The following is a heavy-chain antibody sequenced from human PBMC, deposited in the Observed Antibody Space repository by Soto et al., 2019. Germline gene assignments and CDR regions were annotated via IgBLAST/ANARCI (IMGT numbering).Heavy chain of an antibody. CDR2: ISGSGGST. Sequence: GGSLRLSCAAAGFTFSSYGRSWVRQAPGKGLEWVSAISGSGGSTYYADSVKGRFTISRDNSKNTLYLQMNSLRAEDTAVYYCAKDTYDILTGYFPFDYWGQGTLVTVSS. J-gene: IGHJ4*02. D-gene: IGHD3-9*01. CDR3: AKDTYDILTGYFPFDY. CDR1: GFTFSSYG. V-gene: IGHV3-23*01.